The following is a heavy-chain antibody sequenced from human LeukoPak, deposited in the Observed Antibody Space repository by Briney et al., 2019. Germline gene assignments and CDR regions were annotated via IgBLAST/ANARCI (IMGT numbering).Heavy chain of an antibody. CDR3: ARAPRLVHWYFDL. D-gene: IGHD6-19*01. J-gene: IGHJ2*01. CDR1: GGSISSYY. Sequence: SSETLSLTCTVSGGSISSYYWSWIRQPPGKGLEWIGYIYYSGSTNYNPSLKSRVTISVDTSKNQFSLKLSSVTAADTAVYYCARAPRLVHWYFDLWGRGTLVTVSS. CDR2: IYYSGST. V-gene: IGHV4-59*01.